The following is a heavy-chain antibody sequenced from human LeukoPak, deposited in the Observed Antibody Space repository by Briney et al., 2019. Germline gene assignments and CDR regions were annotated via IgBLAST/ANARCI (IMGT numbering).Heavy chain of an antibody. J-gene: IGHJ4*02. CDR3: ARLLSGVRPGRDY. V-gene: IGHV3-21*01. Sequence: GGSLRLSCAASGFSFSSYNMNWVRQAPGKGLEWVSFISSSSSYIYYVDSVKGRFTISRDNAKNSLYLQMNSLRAEDTAVYYCARLLSGVRPGRDYWGQGTLVTVSS. CDR1: GFSFSSYN. CDR2: ISSSSSYI.